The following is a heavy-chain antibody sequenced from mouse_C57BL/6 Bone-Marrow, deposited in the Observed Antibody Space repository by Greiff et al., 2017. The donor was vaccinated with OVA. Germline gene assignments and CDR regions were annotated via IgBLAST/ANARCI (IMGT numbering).Heavy chain of an antibody. V-gene: IGHV1-64*01. CDR2: IHPNSGST. Sequence: QVQLQQSGAELVKPGASVKLSCKASGYTFTSYWMHWVKQRPGQGLEWIGMIHPNSGSTNYNEKFKSKATLTVDKSSSTAYMQLSSLTSEDSAVYYCARYDYVLYWYFDVWGTGTTVTVSS. J-gene: IGHJ1*03. CDR3: ARYDYVLYWYFDV. D-gene: IGHD2-4*01. CDR1: GYTFTSYW.